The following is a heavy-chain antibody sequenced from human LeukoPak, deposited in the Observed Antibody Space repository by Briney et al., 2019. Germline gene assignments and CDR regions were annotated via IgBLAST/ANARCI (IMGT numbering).Heavy chain of an antibody. D-gene: IGHD2-15*01. CDR1: GVSFSGYY. V-gene: IGHV4-34*01. CDR2: TNHSGST. CDR3: ARVGGRGNYFDY. J-gene: IGHJ4*02. Sequence: SETLSLTCAVYGVSFSGYYWSWIRQPPGKGLEWIGETNHSGSTNYNPSLKSRVTISVDTSKNQFSLKLSSVTAADTAVYYCARVGGRGNYFDYWGQGTLVTVSS.